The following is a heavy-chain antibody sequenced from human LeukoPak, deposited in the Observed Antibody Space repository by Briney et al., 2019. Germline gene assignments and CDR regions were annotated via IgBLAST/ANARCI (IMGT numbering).Heavy chain of an antibody. D-gene: IGHD3-9*01. CDR3: ARGGTYNDILSFDP. CDR2: IYYTGST. CDR1: GGSISYYY. V-gene: IGHV4-59*07. J-gene: IGHJ5*02. Sequence: PDALSLTNTVSGGSISYYYWTWPRTAPRTRWGCIGQIYYTGSTYYNPSLKRRVTISVDTARNQFSLNLTSVTAADTAVYYCARGGTYNDILSFDPWGQGTLVTVSS.